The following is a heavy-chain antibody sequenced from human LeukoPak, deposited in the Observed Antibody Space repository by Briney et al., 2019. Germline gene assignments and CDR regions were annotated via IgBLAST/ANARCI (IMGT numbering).Heavy chain of an antibody. CDR1: GFTFSSYW. V-gene: IGHV3-74*01. Sequence: GGSLRLSCAASGFTFSSYWMHWVRQAPGKGLVWVSRINSDGSSTSYADSVKGRFTISRDNAKNSLYLQMNSLRAEDTAVYYCARETEEQLAVDYWGQGTLVTVSS. CDR3: ARETEEQLAVDY. D-gene: IGHD6-6*01. CDR2: INSDGSST. J-gene: IGHJ4*02.